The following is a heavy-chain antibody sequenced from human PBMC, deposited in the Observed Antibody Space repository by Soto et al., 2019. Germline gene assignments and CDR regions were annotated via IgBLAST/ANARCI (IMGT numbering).Heavy chain of an antibody. D-gene: IGHD6-13*01. CDR2: IYYSGST. Sequence: SETLSLTCTVSGGSISSSSYYWGWIRQPPGKGLEWIGSIYYSGSTYYNPSLKSRVTISVDTSKNQFSLKLSSVTAADKAVYYCARQPRIAAAGTRFDPWGQGTLVTVSS. J-gene: IGHJ5*02. V-gene: IGHV4-39*01. CDR1: GGSISSSSYY. CDR3: ARQPRIAAAGTRFDP.